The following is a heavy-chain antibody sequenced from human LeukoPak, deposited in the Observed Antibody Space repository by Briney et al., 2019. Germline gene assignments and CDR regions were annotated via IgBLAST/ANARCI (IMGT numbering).Heavy chain of an antibody. J-gene: IGHJ4*02. CDR1: GFTVSTKY. Sequence: GGSLRLSCAASGFTVSTKYMTWVRQAPGKGLEWVAVIWYDGSNKYYADSVKGRFTISRDNSKNTLYLQMNSLRAEDTAVYYCARGLNFDYWGQGTLVTVSS. V-gene: IGHV3-33*08. CDR2: IWYDGSNK. CDR3: ARGLNFDY.